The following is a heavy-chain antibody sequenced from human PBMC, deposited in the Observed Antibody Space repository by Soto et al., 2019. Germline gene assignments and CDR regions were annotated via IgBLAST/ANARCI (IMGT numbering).Heavy chain of an antibody. Sequence: SETLSLTCTVSGGYLSSGGCYWSRIRQHPGKGLEWIGYIYYSGSTYYNPSLKSRVTISVDTSKNQFSLKLSSVTAADTAVYYCAASSSWAHNWFDPWGQGTLVTV. CDR1: GGYLSSGGCY. CDR3: AASSSWAHNWFDP. V-gene: IGHV4-31*03. D-gene: IGHD6-13*01. J-gene: IGHJ5*02. CDR2: IYYSGST.